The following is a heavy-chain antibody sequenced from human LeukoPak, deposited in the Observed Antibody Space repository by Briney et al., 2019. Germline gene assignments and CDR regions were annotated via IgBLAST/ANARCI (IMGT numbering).Heavy chain of an antibody. J-gene: IGHJ5*02. Sequence: GGSLRLSCAASGFTFSTYAMHWDRQAPGKGLEWVAVISFDGGNKYYADSVKGRFTISRDSSKNTLYLQMNSLRAEDTAVYYCARDLGQYYDTSDNWFDPWGQGTLVTVSS. CDR2: ISFDGGNK. CDR3: ARDLGQYYDTSDNWFDP. CDR1: GFTFSTYA. D-gene: IGHD3-22*01. V-gene: IGHV3-30*04.